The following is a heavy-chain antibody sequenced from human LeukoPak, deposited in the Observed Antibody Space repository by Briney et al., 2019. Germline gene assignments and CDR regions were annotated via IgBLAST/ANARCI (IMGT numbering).Heavy chain of an antibody. CDR3: ASGYDSYYFDY. V-gene: IGHV3-21*01. Sequence: GGSLRLSCAASGFTFSSYSMNWVRQAPGKGLEWVSSISSSSSYIYYAGSVKGRFTISRDNAKNSLYLQMNSLRAEDTAVYYCASGYDSYYFDYWGQGTLVTVSS. CDR2: ISSSSSYI. D-gene: IGHD5-12*01. J-gene: IGHJ4*02. CDR1: GFTFSSYS.